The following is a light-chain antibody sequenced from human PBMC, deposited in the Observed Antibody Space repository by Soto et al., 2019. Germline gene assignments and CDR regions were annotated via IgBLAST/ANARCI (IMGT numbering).Light chain of an antibody. V-gene: IGLV1-44*01. J-gene: IGLJ1*01. CDR1: SSNIGSNT. CDR3: AAWDDSLNAPYV. Sequence: QSVLTQPPSASRTPGQRVTISCSGSSSNIGSNTVNWYQQLPGTAPKLLIYSNNQRPSGVPDRFSGSKSGTSASLAISGLQSEDEDDYYCAAWDDSLNAPYVFGTGTKVTVL. CDR2: SNN.